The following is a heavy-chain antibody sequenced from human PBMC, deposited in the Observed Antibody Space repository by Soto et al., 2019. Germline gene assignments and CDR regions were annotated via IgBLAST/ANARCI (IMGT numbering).Heavy chain of an antibody. V-gene: IGHV3-7*01. Sequence: PGGSLKLSCAASGFTFSSYWMSWVRQAPGKGLEWVANIKQDGSEKYYVDSVKGRFTISRDNSKNTLYLQMSSLRTDGTAVYYCVKDRTLNWNYPGMDVWGQGTTVTVSS. J-gene: IGHJ6*02. D-gene: IGHD1-20*01. CDR2: IKQDGSEK. CDR3: VKDRTLNWNYPGMDV. CDR1: GFTFSSYW.